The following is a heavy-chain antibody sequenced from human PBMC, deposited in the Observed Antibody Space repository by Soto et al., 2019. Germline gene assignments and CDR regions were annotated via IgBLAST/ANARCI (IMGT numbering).Heavy chain of an antibody. J-gene: IGHJ4*02. CDR3: AKDKSYYDFWSGYAPKVFDY. V-gene: IGHV3-9*01. D-gene: IGHD3-3*01. CDR1: GFTFDDYA. CDR2: ISWNSGSI. Sequence: EVQLVESGGGLVQPGRSLRLSCAASGFTFDDYAMHWVRQAPWKGLEWVSGISWNSGSIGYADSVKGRFTISRDNAKNSLYLQMNSLRAEDTALYYCAKDKSYYDFWSGYAPKVFDYWGQGTLVTVSS.